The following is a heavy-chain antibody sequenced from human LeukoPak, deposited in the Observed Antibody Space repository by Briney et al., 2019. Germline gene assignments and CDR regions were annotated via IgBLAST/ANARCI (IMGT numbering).Heavy chain of an antibody. D-gene: IGHD1-26*01. V-gene: IGHV1-2*02. CDR3: TRNLVGYDPFDI. J-gene: IGHJ3*02. CDR1: GYTFTSYA. Sequence: ASVKVSCKASGYTFTSYAMNWVRQAPGQGLEWMGRMNPDGGRTDYAQNFQGRVTMTRDMSIDTAYLDLTRLRSDDTATYFCTRNLVGYDPFDIWGQGTLVTISS. CDR2: MNPDGGRT.